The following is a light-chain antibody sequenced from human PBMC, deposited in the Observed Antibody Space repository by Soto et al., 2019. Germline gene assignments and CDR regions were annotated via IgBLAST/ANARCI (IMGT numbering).Light chain of an antibody. Sequence: QSVLTQSPSASASLGASVNLTCTLSSAYTNYAIAWHRQQPEKGPRYLMRVNTDGSHTKGDGIPDRFSGSSSGTERYLTISSLRSEDEADYYCQTWGTGILVFGGGTKLTVL. CDR1: SAYTNYA. J-gene: IGLJ3*02. CDR2: VNTDGSH. V-gene: IGLV4-69*01. CDR3: QTWGTGILV.